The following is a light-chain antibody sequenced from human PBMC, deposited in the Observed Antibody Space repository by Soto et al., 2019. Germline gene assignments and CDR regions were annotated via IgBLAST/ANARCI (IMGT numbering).Light chain of an antibody. CDR1: SSDVGGYNY. CDR3: SSYSSSTIRV. V-gene: IGLV2-14*01. CDR2: EVT. J-gene: IGLJ1*01. Sequence: QSLLTQPASVSGSPGQSITISCAGTSSDVGGYNYVSWYQHHPGKAPKLMIYEVTNRPSGISNRFSGSKSGNTASLSISGLQAEDEADYYCSSYSSSTIRVSGTGTKVTVL.